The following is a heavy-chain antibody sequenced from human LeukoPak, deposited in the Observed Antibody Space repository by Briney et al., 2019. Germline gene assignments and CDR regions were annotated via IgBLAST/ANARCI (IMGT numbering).Heavy chain of an antibody. Sequence: SETLSLTCTVSGGSISSGGYYWSWIRQHPGKGLEWIGYIYYSGSTYYNPSLKSRVTISVDTSKNQFSLKLSSVTAADTAVYYCARWTSAYGDYGKADYWGQGTLVTVSS. CDR1: GGSISSGGYY. CDR3: ARWTSAYGDYGKADY. J-gene: IGHJ4*02. CDR2: IYYSGST. V-gene: IGHV4-31*03. D-gene: IGHD4-17*01.